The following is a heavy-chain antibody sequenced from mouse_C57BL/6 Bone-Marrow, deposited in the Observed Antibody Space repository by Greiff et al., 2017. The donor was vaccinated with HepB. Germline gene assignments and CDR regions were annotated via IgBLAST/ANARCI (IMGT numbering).Heavy chain of an antibody. CDR2: IDPSDSYT. Sequence: QVQLQQPGAELVMPGASVKLSCKASGYTFTSYWMHWVKQRPGQGLEWIGEIDPSDSYTNYNQKFKGKSTLTVDKSSSTAYMQLSSLTSEDSAVYYCRIVTTSYYYAMDYWGQGTSVTVSS. CDR3: RIVTTSYYYAMDY. V-gene: IGHV1-69*01. J-gene: IGHJ4*01. CDR1: GYTFTSYW. D-gene: IGHD2-5*01.